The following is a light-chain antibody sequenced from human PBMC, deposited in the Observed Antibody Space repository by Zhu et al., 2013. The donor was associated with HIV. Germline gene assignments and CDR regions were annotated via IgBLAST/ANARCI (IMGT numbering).Light chain of an antibody. CDR3: QKYNSVPLT. V-gene: IGKV1-27*01. Sequence: DTQMTQSPSSLSGSIGDTVTMTCRASLSINKYLAWFQQRPGQAPRLLIYAASTLQSGVPSRFIGSGSGIEFTLTITNLQPEDVGTYYCQKYNSVPLTFGGGTKVEI. J-gene: IGKJ4*01. CDR2: AAS. CDR1: LSINKY.